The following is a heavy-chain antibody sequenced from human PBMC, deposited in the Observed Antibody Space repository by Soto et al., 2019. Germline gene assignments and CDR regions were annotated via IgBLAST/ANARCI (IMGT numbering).Heavy chain of an antibody. CDR1: GYTFTSYD. CDR3: ARSELWFGNDAFDI. J-gene: IGHJ3*02. D-gene: IGHD3-10*01. Sequence: QVQLVQSGAEVKKPGASVKVSCKASGYTFTSYDINWVRQATGQGLEWMGWMNPNSGNTGYAQKFQGRVTMTRNTSISTAYTELSSLRSEDTAVYYCARSELWFGNDAFDIWGQGTMVTVSS. V-gene: IGHV1-8*01. CDR2: MNPNSGNT.